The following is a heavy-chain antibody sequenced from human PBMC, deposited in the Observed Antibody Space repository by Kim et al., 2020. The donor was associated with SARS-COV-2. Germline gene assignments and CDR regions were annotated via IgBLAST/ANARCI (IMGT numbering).Heavy chain of an antibody. CDR2: IYYSGST. D-gene: IGHD6-13*01. Sequence: SETLSLTCTVSGGSISSGGYYWSWIRQHPGKGLEWIGYIYYSGSTYYNPSLKSRVTISVDTSKNQFSLKLSSVTAADTAVYYCARVAAAAGTGEFDYWGQGTLVTVSS. CDR3: ARVAAAAGTGEFDY. J-gene: IGHJ4*02. CDR1: GGSISSGGYY. V-gene: IGHV4-31*03.